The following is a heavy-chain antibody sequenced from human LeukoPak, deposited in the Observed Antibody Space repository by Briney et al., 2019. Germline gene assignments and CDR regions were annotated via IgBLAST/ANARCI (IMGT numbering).Heavy chain of an antibody. CDR2: IQSDDGT. J-gene: IGHJ4*02. V-gene: IGHV3-66*01. CDR3: ATGVLAATGASV. CDR1: GFTVSSNQ. D-gene: IGHD6-13*01. Sequence: GGSLRLSCAASGFTVSSNQMNWVRQAPGKGLEWVSAIQSDDGTHYADSVEGRFTISRDNSKNTLFLQMNSLRAEDAAVYYCATGVLAATGASVWGQGILVTVSS.